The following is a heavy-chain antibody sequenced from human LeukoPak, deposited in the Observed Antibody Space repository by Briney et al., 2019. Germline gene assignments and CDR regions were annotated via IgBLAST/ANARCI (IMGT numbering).Heavy chain of an antibody. CDR2: IYTSGYT. D-gene: IGHD6-19*01. Sequence: PSETLSLTCTVSGVSISSNSYYWSWIRQPAGKGLEWIGRIYTSGYTNCNPSLKSRVTISVDTSKNQFSLKLSSVTAADTAMYYCASDSGHWGPGTLVTVSS. CDR1: GVSISSNSYY. CDR3: ASDSGH. J-gene: IGHJ4*02. V-gene: IGHV4-61*02.